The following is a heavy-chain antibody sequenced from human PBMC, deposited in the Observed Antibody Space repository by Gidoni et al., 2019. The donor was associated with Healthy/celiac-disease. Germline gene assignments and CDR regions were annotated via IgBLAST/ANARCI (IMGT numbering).Heavy chain of an antibody. D-gene: IGHD6-13*01. V-gene: IGHV1-18*01. J-gene: IGHJ4*02. CDR1: GYTCTSYG. CDR2: ISAYTGNT. CDR3: ARTPYGEGVWYYSSSWYQDY. Sequence: QVQLVQSGAEVKKPGASVKVSCQASGYTCTSYGISWVRQDPGQGLEWLGWISAYTGNTKYAQKLQGRVTMTTDTSTSTAYMELRSLRSDDTAVYYCARTPYGEGVWYYSSSWYQDYWGQGTLVTVSS.